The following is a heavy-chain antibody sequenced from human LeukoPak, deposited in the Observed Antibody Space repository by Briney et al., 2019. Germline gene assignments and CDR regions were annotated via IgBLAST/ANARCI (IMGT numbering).Heavy chain of an antibody. D-gene: IGHD2-2*02. CDR3: ARSRVSLVYHFQH. Sequence: SQTLSLTCTVSGGSISSGGYYWSWIRQHPGKGLEWIGYIYYSGSTYYNPSLKSRATISVDTSKNQFSLKLSSVTAADTAVYYCARSRVSLVYHFQHWGQGTLVTVSS. CDR1: GGSISSGGYY. J-gene: IGHJ1*01. CDR2: IYYSGST. V-gene: IGHV4-31*03.